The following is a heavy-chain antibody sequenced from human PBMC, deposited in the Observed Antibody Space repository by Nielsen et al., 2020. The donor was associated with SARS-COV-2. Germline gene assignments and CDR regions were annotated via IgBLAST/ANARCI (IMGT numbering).Heavy chain of an antibody. D-gene: IGHD4-17*01. CDR3: ARDGMTTVTTGVDY. CDR2: IKQDGSEK. Sequence: GESLKISCAASGFTFRSYWMSWVRQAPGKGLEWVANIKQDGSEKYYVDSVKGRFTISRDNAKNSLYLQMNSLRAEDTAVYYCARDGMTTVTTGVDYWGQGTLVTVSS. V-gene: IGHV3-7*01. CDR1: GFTFRSYW. J-gene: IGHJ4*02.